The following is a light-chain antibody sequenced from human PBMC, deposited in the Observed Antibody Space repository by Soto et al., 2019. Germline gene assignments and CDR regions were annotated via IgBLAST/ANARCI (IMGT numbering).Light chain of an antibody. CDR2: HAS. Sequence: EIVLTQSPGTLSLSPGERGTLSCRASQSVSRNYLAWYQQRPGQAPRLLIYHASSRATGIPDRFSGSGSGTDFTLTISRLEPEDFAVYYCQQYGSTPRTFGQGTKLEIK. CDR1: QSVSRNY. V-gene: IGKV3-20*01. CDR3: QQYGSTPRT. J-gene: IGKJ2*01.